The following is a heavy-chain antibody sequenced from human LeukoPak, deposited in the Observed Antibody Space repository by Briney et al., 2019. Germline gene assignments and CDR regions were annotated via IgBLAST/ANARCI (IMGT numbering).Heavy chain of an antibody. Sequence: GGSLRLSCAASGFTFSTYYMNWVRQAPGKGLEWVSSITTSSSYIYYADSVKGRFTISRDNAKNSLYLQMNSLRAEDTAVCYCARGNFDYWGQGTLVTVSS. J-gene: IGHJ4*02. CDR1: GFTFSTYY. CDR2: ITTSSSYI. CDR3: ARGNFDY. V-gene: IGHV3-21*01.